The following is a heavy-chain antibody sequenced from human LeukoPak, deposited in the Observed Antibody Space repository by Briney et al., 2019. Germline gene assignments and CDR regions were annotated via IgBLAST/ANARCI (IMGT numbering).Heavy chain of an antibody. CDR3: AKDQGGTSCHT. V-gene: IGHV3-33*06. CDR2: IWYDGSNK. J-gene: IGHJ4*02. Sequence: TGGSLRLSCAASGFTFSSYGMHWVRQAPGKGLEWVAVIWYDGSNKYYADSVKGRFTISRDNSKNTLYLQMNSLRAEDTAVYYCAKDQGGTSCHTWGQGTLVTVSS. CDR1: GFTFSSYG. D-gene: IGHD2-2*02.